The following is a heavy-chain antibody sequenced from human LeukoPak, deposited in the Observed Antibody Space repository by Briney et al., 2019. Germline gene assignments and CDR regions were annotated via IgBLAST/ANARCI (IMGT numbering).Heavy chain of an antibody. J-gene: IGHJ4*02. D-gene: IGHD3-16*01. V-gene: IGHV3-23*01. CDR1: GFTFNSYA. CDR2: ISGSGGST. Sequence: PGGSLRLSCAASGFTFNSYAMSWVRQAPGKGLEWVSTISGSGGSTYYADSVKGRFTISRDNSKNALYLQMNSLRAEDTAVYYCAKDSPGFGIVFDSGGQGTLSPSPQ. CDR3: AKDSPGFGIVFDS.